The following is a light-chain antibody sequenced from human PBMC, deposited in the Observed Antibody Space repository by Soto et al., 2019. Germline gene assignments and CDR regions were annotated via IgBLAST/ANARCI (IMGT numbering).Light chain of an antibody. J-gene: IGLJ2*01. Sequence: QSALTQPASVSGSPGQSITISCTGTSSDVGSYNLVSWYQHYPGKAPKLMIYEGTKRPSGVSNRFSGSKSGNTASLTISGLQAEDEADYYCCSYASSSTFVFGGGTKLTVL. V-gene: IGLV2-23*03. CDR2: EGT. CDR3: CSYASSSTFV. CDR1: SSDVGSYNL.